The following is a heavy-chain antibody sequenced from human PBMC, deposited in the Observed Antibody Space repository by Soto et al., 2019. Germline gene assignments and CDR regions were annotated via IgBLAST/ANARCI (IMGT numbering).Heavy chain of an antibody. V-gene: IGHV4-31*03. CDR2: IHYSGTI. CDR1: GGSTSSGDYY. Sequence: QVQLQESGPGLVKPSQTLSLTCIVSGGSTSSGDYYRSWIRQYPGKGLEWIGSIHYSGTIYYNPSLRSRATTSVATSNFQFSLKLSSVTAADTAVYYCTRGFDWAKLGYWGQGTLVTVSS. CDR3: TRGFDWAKLGY. J-gene: IGHJ4*02. D-gene: IGHD3-16*01.